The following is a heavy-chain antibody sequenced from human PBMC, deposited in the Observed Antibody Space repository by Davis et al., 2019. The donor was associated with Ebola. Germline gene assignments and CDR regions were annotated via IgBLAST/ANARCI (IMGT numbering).Heavy chain of an antibody. J-gene: IGHJ4*02. CDR1: GFTFSSYA. V-gene: IGHV3-23*01. CDR2: ISGSGGST. CDR3: AKDVYYDFWSGHKGGVDY. D-gene: IGHD3-3*01. Sequence: PGGSLRLSCAASGFTFSSYAMSWVRQAPGKGLEWVSAISGSGGSTYYADSVKGRFTISRDNSKNTLYLQMNSLRAEDTAVYYCAKDVYYDFWSGHKGGVDYWGQGTLVTVSS.